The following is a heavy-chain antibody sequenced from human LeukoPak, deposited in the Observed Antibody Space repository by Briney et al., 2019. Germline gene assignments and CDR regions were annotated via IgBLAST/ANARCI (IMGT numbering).Heavy chain of an antibody. J-gene: IGHJ5*02. D-gene: IGHD2-15*01. CDR2: ISGHGRST. CDR3: AKDDCSGGSCFEYFDH. V-gene: IGHV3-23*01. Sequence: QAGGSLRLSCAASGFTFNTYAMNWVRQAPGKGLEWVSAISGHGRSTYYADSVKGRFSISRDNSNNTLYLEMNSLRAEDTAVYYCAKDDCSGGSCFEYFDHWGQGTLVTVSS. CDR1: GFTFNTYA.